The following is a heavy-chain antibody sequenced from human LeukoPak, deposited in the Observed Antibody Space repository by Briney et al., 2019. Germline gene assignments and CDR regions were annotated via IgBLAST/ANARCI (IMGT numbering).Heavy chain of an antibody. CDR2: IYYSGST. D-gene: IGHD1-26*01. J-gene: IGHJ3*02. CDR1: GGSISSYY. V-gene: IGHV4-59*01. Sequence: SETLSLTCTVSGGSISSYYWSWIRQPPGKGLEWIGYIYYSGSTNYNPSLKSRVTISVDTSKNQFSLRLSSVTAADTAVYYCARALRSGSYYDDAFDIWGQGTMVTVSS. CDR3: ARALRSGSYYDDAFDI.